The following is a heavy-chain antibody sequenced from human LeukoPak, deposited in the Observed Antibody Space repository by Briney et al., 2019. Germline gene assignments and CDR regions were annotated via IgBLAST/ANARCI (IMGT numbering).Heavy chain of an antibody. CDR1: GYTFTGYY. CDR3: ASGAVAGTSDFDY. D-gene: IGHD6-19*01. J-gene: IGHJ4*02. CDR2: INPNSGGT. Sequence: ASVKVSCKASGYTFTGYYIHWVRQAPGQGLEWMGWINPNSGGTNYAQKFQGRVTMTRDTSISTAYMELSRLRSDDTAVYYCASGAVAGTSDFDYWGQGTLVIVSS. V-gene: IGHV1-2*02.